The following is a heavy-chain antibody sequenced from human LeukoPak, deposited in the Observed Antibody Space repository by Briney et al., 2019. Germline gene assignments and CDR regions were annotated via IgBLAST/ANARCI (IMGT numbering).Heavy chain of an antibody. Sequence: AGASLRLSCAASGFIFIDYGMSWVRQAPGEGLEWVSVISGSGSGTYYADSVKGRFTISRDNSKNTLFLQMNSLRAEDTAVYYCARAVKSRWLAAPFDYWGQGTLVTVSS. CDR3: ARAVKSRWLAAPFDY. CDR2: ISGSGSGT. V-gene: IGHV3-23*01. D-gene: IGHD6-19*01. J-gene: IGHJ4*02. CDR1: GFIFIDYG.